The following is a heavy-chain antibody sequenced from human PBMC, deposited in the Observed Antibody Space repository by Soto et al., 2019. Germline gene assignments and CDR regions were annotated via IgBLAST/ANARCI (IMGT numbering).Heavy chain of an antibody. Sequence: SEKLPLTKAGSGGSFSEYYWNWIRQPPGKGLEWIGEIKHGGSTNYNPSLKTRVTMSLDTSKNQVSLKLTSVTAADTAVYYCASGLCEFDY. J-gene: IGHJ4*01. CDR2: IKHGGST. CDR3: ASGLCEFDY. CDR1: GGSFSEYY. V-gene: IGHV4-34*01.